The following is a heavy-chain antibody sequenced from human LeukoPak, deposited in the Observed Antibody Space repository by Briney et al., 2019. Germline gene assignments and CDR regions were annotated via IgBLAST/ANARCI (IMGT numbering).Heavy chain of an antibody. CDR1: GGSFSGYY. Sequence: SETLSLTCAVYGGSFSGYYWSWIRQPPGKGLEWIGEINHSGNTNYNPSLKSRVGISVDTSKNQFSLKLSSVTAADTAVYYCARRRMITFGGVIGGPGRWFDPWGQGTLVTVSS. J-gene: IGHJ5*02. CDR3: ARRRMITFGGVIGGPGRWFDP. V-gene: IGHV4-34*01. D-gene: IGHD3-16*02. CDR2: INHSGNT.